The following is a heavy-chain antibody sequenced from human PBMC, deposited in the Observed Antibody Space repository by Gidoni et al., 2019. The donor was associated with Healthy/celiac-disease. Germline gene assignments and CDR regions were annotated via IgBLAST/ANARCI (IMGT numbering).Heavy chain of an antibody. D-gene: IGHD3-3*01. CDR1: GFTFSSYA. CDR3: ARDPLGGYDFWSGYYPSFDY. V-gene: IGHV3-30-3*01. Sequence: QVQLVESGGGVVQPGRSLRLSCAASGFTFSSYAMHWVRQAPGKGLEWVAVISYDGSNKYYADSVKGRFTISRDNSKNTLYLQMNSLRAEDTAVYYCARDPLGGYDFWSGYYPSFDYWGQGTLVTVSS. J-gene: IGHJ4*02. CDR2: ISYDGSNK.